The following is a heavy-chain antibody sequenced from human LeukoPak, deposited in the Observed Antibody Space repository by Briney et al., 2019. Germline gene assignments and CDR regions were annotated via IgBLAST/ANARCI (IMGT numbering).Heavy chain of an antibody. CDR3: ARTGWGAYGMDV. J-gene: IGHJ6*02. V-gene: IGHV3-53*01. Sequence: PGGSLRLSCAASDFNVSTLYMSWVRQAPGRGLEWVSAIYGAGITNYADSVKGRFTISRDKSENSVHLEINNLRPEDTALYYCARTGWGAYGMDVWGPGTTVIVS. CDR2: IYGAGIT. D-gene: IGHD1-26*01. CDR1: DFNVSTLY.